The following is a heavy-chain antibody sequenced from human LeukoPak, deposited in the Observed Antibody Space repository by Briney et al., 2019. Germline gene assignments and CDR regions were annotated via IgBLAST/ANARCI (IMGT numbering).Heavy chain of an antibody. V-gene: IGHV1-69*02. CDR1: GGTFSSYT. D-gene: IGHD2-2*01. Sequence: SVKVSCKASGGTFSSYTISWVRQAPGQGLEWMGRIIPMFGIVNYAQKLQGRVTITADQSTSTAYMELSSLRSEDTAIYYCARTYCSSTSCYTQWFDPWGQGTLVTVSS. CDR2: IIPMFGIV. J-gene: IGHJ5*02. CDR3: ARTYCSSTSCYTQWFDP.